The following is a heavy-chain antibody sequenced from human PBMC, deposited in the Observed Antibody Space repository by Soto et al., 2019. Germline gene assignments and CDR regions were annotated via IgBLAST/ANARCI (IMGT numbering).Heavy chain of an antibody. D-gene: IGHD3-3*01. CDR3: ARSKRITIFGVVAWFDP. V-gene: IGHV4-59*08. CDR2: IYYSGST. CDR1: GGSISSYY. J-gene: IGHJ5*02. Sequence: PSDTLSLTCTVSGGSISSYYWSWIRQPPGKGLEWIGYIYYSGSTNYNPSLKSRVTISVDTSKNQFSLKLSSVTAADTAVYYCARSKRITIFGVVAWFDPWDQGTLVTVPQ.